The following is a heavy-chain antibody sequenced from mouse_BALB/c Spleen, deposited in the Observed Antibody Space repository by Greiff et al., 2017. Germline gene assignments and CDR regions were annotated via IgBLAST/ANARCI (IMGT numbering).Heavy chain of an antibody. Sequence: VQLQQSGAELVKPGASVKLSCTASGFNIKDTYMHWVKQRPEQGLEWIGRIDPANGNTKYDPKFQGKATITADTSSNTAYLQLSSLTSEDTAVYYCAQYDYDFLFAYWGQGTLVTVSA. J-gene: IGHJ3*01. CDR1: GFNIKDTY. V-gene: IGHV14-3*02. D-gene: IGHD2-4*01. CDR2: IDPANGNT. CDR3: AQYDYDFLFAY.